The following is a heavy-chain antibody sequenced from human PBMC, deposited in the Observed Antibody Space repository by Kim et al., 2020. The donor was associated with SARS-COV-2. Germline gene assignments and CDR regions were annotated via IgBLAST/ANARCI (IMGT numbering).Heavy chain of an antibody. Sequence: STNSNPSLNSRVTISVDTSKNQFSLKLSSGTAAGTAVYYCAIGWGDWGYWGQGTLVTVSS. J-gene: IGHJ4*02. V-gene: IGHV4-34*01. CDR2: ST. CDR3: AIGWGDWGY. D-gene: IGHD2-21*02.